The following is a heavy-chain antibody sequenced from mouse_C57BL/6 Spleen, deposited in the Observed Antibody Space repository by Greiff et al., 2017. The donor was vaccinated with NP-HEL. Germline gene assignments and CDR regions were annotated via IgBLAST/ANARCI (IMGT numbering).Heavy chain of an antibody. D-gene: IGHD1-1*01. V-gene: IGHV1-64*01. Sequence: VQLQQPGAELVKPGASVKLSCKASGYTFTSYWMHWVKQRPGQGLEWIGMIHPNSGSTNYNEKFKSKATLTVDKSSSTAYMQLSSLTSEDSAVYYCAREGTTVVGNYAMDYWGQGTSVTVSS. CDR3: AREGTTVVGNYAMDY. CDR2: IHPNSGST. J-gene: IGHJ4*01. CDR1: GYTFTSYW.